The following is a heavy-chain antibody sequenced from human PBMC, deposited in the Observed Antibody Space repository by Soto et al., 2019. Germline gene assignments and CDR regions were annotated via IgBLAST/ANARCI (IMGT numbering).Heavy chain of an antibody. V-gene: IGHV1-46*03. D-gene: IGHD3-10*01. CDR2: INPSGGST. CDR1: GYTLPSYY. J-gene: IGHJ4*02. Sequence: GGPVKVSCKASGYTLPSYYMHWVRQAPGQGLEWMGIINPSGGSTSYAQKFQGRVTMTRDTSTSTVYMELSSLRSEDTAVYYCARFYGSGSYLFDYWGQGTLVTVSS. CDR3: ARFYGSGSYLFDY.